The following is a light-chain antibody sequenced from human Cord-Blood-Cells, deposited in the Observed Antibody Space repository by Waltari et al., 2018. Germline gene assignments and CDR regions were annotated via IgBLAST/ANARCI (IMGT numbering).Light chain of an antibody. CDR3: CSYAGSSTLV. J-gene: IGLJ2*01. Sequence: QSALTHPASMTGCPGQSNPVPCTGTSIDVGSYNLVAWDQQHPGKAPKLMLHEVSKRPSGVSNRFSGSKSGNTASLTISGLQAEDDADYYCCSYAGSSTLVFGGGTKLTVL. CDR2: EVS. CDR1: SIDVGSYNL. V-gene: IGLV2-23*02.